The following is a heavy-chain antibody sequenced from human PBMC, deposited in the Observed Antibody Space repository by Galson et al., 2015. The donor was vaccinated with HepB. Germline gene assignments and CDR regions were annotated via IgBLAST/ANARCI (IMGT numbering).Heavy chain of an antibody. V-gene: IGHV1-8*01. CDR1: GYTFTSYD. D-gene: IGHD1-7*01. CDR2: MNPNSGNT. J-gene: IGHJ6*03. Sequence: SVKVSCKASGYTFTSYDINWVRQATGQGLEWMGWMNPNSGNTGYAQKFQGRVTMTRNTSISTAYMELSSLRSEDTAVYYCARVIYNWNYVYYYYYMDVWGKGTTVTVSS. CDR3: ARVIYNWNYVYYYYYMDV.